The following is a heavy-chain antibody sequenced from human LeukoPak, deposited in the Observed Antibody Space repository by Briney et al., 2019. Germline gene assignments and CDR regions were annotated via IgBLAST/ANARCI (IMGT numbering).Heavy chain of an antibody. CDR3: ARDPIVGATTDSFDP. D-gene: IGHD1-26*01. CDR2: MNPHSGNT. J-gene: IGHJ5*02. CDR1: GYTFTSYD. Sequence: ASVKVSCKASGYTFTSYDINWVRQATGQGLEWMGWMNPHSGNTVYAQKFQGRVTMTRNTAISTAYMELSSLRSEDTAVYYCARDPIVGATTDSFDPWGQGTLVAVSS. V-gene: IGHV1-8*01.